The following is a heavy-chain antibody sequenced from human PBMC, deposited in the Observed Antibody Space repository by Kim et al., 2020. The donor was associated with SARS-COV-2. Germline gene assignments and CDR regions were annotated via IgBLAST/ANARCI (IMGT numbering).Heavy chain of an antibody. V-gene: IGHV3-30*02. J-gene: IGHJ3*02. CDR2: NK. Sequence: NKYYADSVKGRFTISRDNSKNTLYLQMNSLRAEDTAVYYCAKDPRDAFDIWGQGTMVTVSS. CDR3: AKDPRDAFDI.